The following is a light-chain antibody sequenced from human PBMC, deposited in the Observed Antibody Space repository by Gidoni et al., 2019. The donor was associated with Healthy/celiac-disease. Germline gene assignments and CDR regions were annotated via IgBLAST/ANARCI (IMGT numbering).Light chain of an antibody. J-gene: IGKJ1*01. CDR1: QSISSW. V-gene: IGKV1-5*03. CDR3: QQYNSYSWT. Sequence: DIHMTQSHSTLSASVGDRVTITCRASQSISSWLAWYQQKPGKAPKLLIYKASSLESGVPSRFSGSGSGTEFTLTISSLQPDDFATYYCQQYNSYSWTFGQGTKVEIK. CDR2: KAS.